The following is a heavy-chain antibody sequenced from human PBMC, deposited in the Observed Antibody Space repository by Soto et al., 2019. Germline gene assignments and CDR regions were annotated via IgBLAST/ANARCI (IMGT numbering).Heavy chain of an antibody. CDR3: ARGWEYSRSRFVY. CDR2: MNPNSGNT. Sequence: QVQLVQSGAEVKKPGASVKVSCKASGYTFTSYDINWVRQATGQGLEWMGWMNPNSGNTGYAQKSQGRVTMPRNTSISTAYMELGSLRSEDTAVYYCARGWEYSRSRFVYWGQGTLVTVSS. CDR1: GYTFTSYD. D-gene: IGHD6-6*01. V-gene: IGHV1-8*01. J-gene: IGHJ4*02.